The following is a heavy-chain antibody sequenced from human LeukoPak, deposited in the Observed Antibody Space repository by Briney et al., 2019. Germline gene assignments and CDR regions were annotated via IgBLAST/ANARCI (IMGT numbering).Heavy chain of an antibody. V-gene: IGHV3-23*01. CDR2: ISGSGGST. Sequence: GGSLRLSCAASGFTFSSYAMSWVRQAPGKGLEWVSAISGSGGSTYYADSAKGRFAISRDNSKNTLYLQMNSLRAEDTAVYYCAKDGVGSGSYYNDDYFDYWGQGTLVTVSS. CDR1: GFTFSSYA. J-gene: IGHJ4*02. D-gene: IGHD3-10*01. CDR3: AKDGVGSGSYYNDDYFDY.